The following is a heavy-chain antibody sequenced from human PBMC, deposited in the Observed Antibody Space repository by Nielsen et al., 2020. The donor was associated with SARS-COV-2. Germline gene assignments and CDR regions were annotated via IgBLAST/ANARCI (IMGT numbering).Heavy chain of an antibody. CDR3: ARDRGDYVYYGH. Sequence: ASVKVSCKASGYTFTDYYMHWVRQAPGQGLEWMGIINPSGGSTSYAQKFQGRVTMTRDTSTSTVYMELSSLRSEDTAVYYCARDRGDYVYYGHWGQGTLVTVSS. CDR2: INPSGGST. D-gene: IGHD4-17*01. J-gene: IGHJ4*02. CDR1: GYTFTDYY. V-gene: IGHV1-46*01.